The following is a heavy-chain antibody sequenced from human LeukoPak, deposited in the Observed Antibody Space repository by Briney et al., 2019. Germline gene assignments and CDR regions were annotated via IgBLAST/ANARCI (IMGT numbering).Heavy chain of an antibody. CDR3: ARGGRRDYFDGRGNEITRGNWFDP. J-gene: IGHJ5*02. CDR1: GFTFSSYS. CDR2: ITGSSSYI. V-gene: IGHV3-21*01. Sequence: GGSLRLSCEGSGFTFSSYSMNWVRQAPGKGLEWVAFITGSSSYIYYADSVRGRFTISRDNARNSPFLQMSSLRADDTAVYYCARGGRRDYFDGRGNEITRGNWFDPWGQGTLVTVSS. D-gene: IGHD3-22*01.